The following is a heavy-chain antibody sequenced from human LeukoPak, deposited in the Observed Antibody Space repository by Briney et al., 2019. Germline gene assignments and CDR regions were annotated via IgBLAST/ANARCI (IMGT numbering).Heavy chain of an antibody. CDR2: ISAYNGNT. V-gene: IGHV1-18*01. J-gene: IGHJ6*03. CDR3: ARNYYYMDV. CDR1: GYTFTSYS. Sequence: GASVKVSCKASGYTFTSYSISWVRQAPGQGLEWMGWISAYNGNTNYAQKLQGRVTMTRDTSISTAYMELSRLRSDDTAVYYCARNYYYMDVWGKGTTVTVSS.